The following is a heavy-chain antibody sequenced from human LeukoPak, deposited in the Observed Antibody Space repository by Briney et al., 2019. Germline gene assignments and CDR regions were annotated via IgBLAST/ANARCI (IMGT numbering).Heavy chain of an antibody. V-gene: IGHV1/OR15-1*04. D-gene: IGHD2-8*01. Sequence: ASVKVSCKASGYIFTDYYMHWVRQAPGQELGWMGRINPNSGGTNYALKLQGRVTLTTDTSTSTAYMELKSLRSDDTAVYYCAREECSIGVCYPSGYWGQGTLVTVSS. CDR1: GYIFTDYY. CDR3: AREECSIGVCYPSGY. J-gene: IGHJ4*02. CDR2: INPNSGGT.